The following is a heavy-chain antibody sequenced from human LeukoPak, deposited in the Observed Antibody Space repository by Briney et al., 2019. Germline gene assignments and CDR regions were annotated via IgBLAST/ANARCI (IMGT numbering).Heavy chain of an antibody. D-gene: IGHD6-6*01. CDR3: AKAHRARPSDAFDI. Sequence: GRSLRLSCAASGFTFSSYAMHWVRQAPGKGLEWVAVIRYDGSNKYFADSVKGRFTISRDNSKNTLYLQMDSLRPEDTAVYYCAKAHRARPSDAFDIWGQGTMVTVSS. J-gene: IGHJ3*02. CDR1: GFTFSSYA. V-gene: IGHV3-30*04. CDR2: IRYDGSNK.